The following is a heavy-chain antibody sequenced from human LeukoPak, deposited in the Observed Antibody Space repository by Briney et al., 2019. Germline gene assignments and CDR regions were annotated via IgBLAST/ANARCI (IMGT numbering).Heavy chain of an antibody. CDR1: GFTFSSYA. CDR2: ISGSGGST. J-gene: IGHJ4*02. CDR3: ARGNYDSSGSHLDY. Sequence: PGGSLRLSCAASGFTFSSYAMSWVRQAPGKGLEWVSAISGSGGSTYYADSVKGRFTISRDNSKNTLYLQMNSLRAEDTAVYYCARGNYDSSGSHLDYWGQGTLVTVSS. D-gene: IGHD3-22*01. V-gene: IGHV3-23*01.